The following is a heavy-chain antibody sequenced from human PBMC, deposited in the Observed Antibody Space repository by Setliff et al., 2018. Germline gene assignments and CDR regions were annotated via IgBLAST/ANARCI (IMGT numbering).Heavy chain of an antibody. V-gene: IGHV4-30-4*08. D-gene: IGHD1-1*01. Sequence: PSETLSLTCTVSGGSISSGDYYWSWIRQPPGKGLEWIGYIYYSGSTYYNPSLKSRVTISVDTSKNQFSLKLSSVTAADTAVYYCARVRNTQNGFCDYWSQGTLVTVSS. J-gene: IGHJ4*02. CDR1: GGSISSGDYY. CDR3: ARVRNTQNGFCDY. CDR2: IYYSGST.